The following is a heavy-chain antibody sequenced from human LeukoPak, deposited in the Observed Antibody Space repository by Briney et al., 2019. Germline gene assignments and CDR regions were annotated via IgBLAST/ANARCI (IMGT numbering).Heavy chain of an antibody. CDR2: MHYSGST. J-gene: IGHJ4*02. CDR1: GGSIGQNY. Sequence: PSETLSLTCTASGGSIGQNYWSWIRQPPGKGLEWIGFMHYSGSTNYNPSLKSRVTISVDTSKNQFSLKLSSVTAADTAVYYCTMGAGWLVNYWGQGTLVTVSS. V-gene: IGHV4-59*01. D-gene: IGHD2-15*01. CDR3: TMGAGWLVNY.